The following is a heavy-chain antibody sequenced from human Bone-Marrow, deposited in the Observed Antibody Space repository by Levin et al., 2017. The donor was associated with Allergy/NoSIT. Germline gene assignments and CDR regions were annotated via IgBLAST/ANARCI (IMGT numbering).Heavy chain of an antibody. CDR2: ISGSGGNT. Sequence: HPSETLSLTCAASGFIFRNYAMNWVRQAPGKGLEWVSQISGSGGNTHYADSVKGRFTFSRDNSKNTLYLQMNSLRVEDTAVYYCAGYDTSAYHSPFDYWGQGTLVTVSS. V-gene: IGHV3-23*01. J-gene: IGHJ4*02. CDR3: AGYDTSAYHSPFDY. D-gene: IGHD3-22*01. CDR1: GFIFRNYA.